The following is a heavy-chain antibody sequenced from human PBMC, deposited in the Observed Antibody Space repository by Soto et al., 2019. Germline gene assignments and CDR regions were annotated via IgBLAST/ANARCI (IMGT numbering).Heavy chain of an antibody. D-gene: IGHD1-1*01. Sequence: QVHLVQSGAEVKKPGASVKVSCKGSGYGLTTYGITWVRQAPGQGLEWMAWISAHNGNTNYAQKLQGGVTVTRDTSTSTAYMELRSLRSDDTAVYYCARGRYGDYWGQGALVTVSS. CDR1: GYGLTTYG. J-gene: IGHJ4*02. CDR3: ARGRYGDY. CDR2: ISAHNGNT. V-gene: IGHV1-18*01.